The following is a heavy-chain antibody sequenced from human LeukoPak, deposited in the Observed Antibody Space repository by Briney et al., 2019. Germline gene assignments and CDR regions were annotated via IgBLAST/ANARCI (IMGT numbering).Heavy chain of an antibody. Sequence: GGALRLSCAASGFTFSNAWMTWVRQAPGKGLEWVGRIISKTDGGTIDYAAPVKGRFTISRDKSKSTLFLQMNSLRAEDTAVYYCTKRMLSGADSPFDDWGQGTLVTVSS. CDR3: TKRMLSGADSPFDD. CDR2: IISKTDGGTI. V-gene: IGHV3-15*01. CDR1: GFTFSNAW. J-gene: IGHJ4*02. D-gene: IGHD5-12*01.